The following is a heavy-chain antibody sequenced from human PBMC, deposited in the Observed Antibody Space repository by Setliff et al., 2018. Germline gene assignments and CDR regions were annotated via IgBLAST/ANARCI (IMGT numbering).Heavy chain of an antibody. V-gene: IGHV3-53*01. Sequence: PGGSLRLSCAASGFTFSSYAMSWVRQAPGKGLERVSVFYSGGSTYYADSVKGRFTISRDNSKNTLDLQMNSLRAEDTAVYYCASLGYCTIGGCYKGRGSEYWGQGTLVTVSS. J-gene: IGHJ4*02. CDR3: ASLGYCTIGGCYKGRGSEY. CDR2: FYSGGST. CDR1: GFTFSSYA. D-gene: IGHD2-8*01.